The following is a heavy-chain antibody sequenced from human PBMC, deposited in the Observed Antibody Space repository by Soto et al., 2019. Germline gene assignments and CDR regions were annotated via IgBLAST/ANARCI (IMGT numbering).Heavy chain of an antibody. Sequence: GESLTISCKGSAYSSTSYWNRWVRQMPGKGLEWMGIIYPGDFDTRYIPSFQVQVTMSADKSISTAYLQWRSLKASDSAMYYCARHPPQLRDGMGVWGQGTTVTV. V-gene: IGHV5-51*02. D-gene: IGHD2-2*01. J-gene: IGHJ6*02. CDR2: IYPGDFDT. CDR1: AYSSTSYW. CDR3: ARHPPQLRDGMGV.